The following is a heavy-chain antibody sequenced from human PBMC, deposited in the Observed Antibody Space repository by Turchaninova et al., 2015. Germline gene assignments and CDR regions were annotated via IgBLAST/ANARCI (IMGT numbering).Heavy chain of an antibody. CDR1: GYTFTSYG. CDR3: ARDKYDFWSGYYYGMDV. CDR2: ISAYNGNT. V-gene: IGHV1-18*04. D-gene: IGHD3-3*01. Sequence: QVQLVQSGAEVKKPGASVKVSCKASGYTFTSYGISWVRQAPGQGLEWMGWISAYNGNTTYDQQVQGSVAKTKDTIHSTAYMELRSLRSDDTAVYYWARDKYDFWSGYYYGMDVWGQGTTVTVSS. J-gene: IGHJ6*02.